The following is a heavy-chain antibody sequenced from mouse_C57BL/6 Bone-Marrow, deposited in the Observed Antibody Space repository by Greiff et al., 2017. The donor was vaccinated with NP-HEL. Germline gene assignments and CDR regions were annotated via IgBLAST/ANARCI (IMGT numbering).Heavy chain of an antibody. CDR1: GYTFPDYN. CDR3: AQEVTNWAWFAY. J-gene: IGHJ3*01. CDR2: INPNNGGN. D-gene: IGHD4-1*02. Sequence: EVQLQQSGPELVKPGASVKMSCKASGYTFPDYNMHWVKQSHGKSLEWIGYINPNNGGNSYNQKFKGKATLTVNKSSSTAYMELRSLTSDYSAVYYFAQEVTNWAWFAYWGQVTLVSVSA. V-gene: IGHV1-22*01.